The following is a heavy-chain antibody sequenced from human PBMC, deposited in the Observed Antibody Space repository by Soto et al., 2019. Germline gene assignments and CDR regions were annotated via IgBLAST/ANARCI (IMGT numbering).Heavy chain of an antibody. J-gene: IGHJ2*01. CDR3: ARGPSAAAPLSDWYFDL. CDR1: GFTFSGYS. V-gene: IGHV3-48*02. Sequence: GGSLRLSCAASGFTFSGYSMNWVRQAPGKGLEWVSYIASTSWNIYYADTVKGRFTISRDNAKNSLYLQMNSLRDEDTAVYYCARGPSAAAPLSDWYFDLWGRGTLVTVS. D-gene: IGHD2-2*01. CDR2: IASTSWNI.